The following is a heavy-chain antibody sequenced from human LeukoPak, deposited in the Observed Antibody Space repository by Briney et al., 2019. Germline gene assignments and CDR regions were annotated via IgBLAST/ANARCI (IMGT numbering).Heavy chain of an antibody. CDR1: GYTFASYG. CDR2: ISAYNGNT. CDR3: ASGSSYDSSGRGFDY. D-gene: IGHD3-22*01. J-gene: IGHJ4*02. V-gene: IGHV1-18*01. Sequence: ASVKVSCKASGYTFASYGISWVRQAPGQGLEWMGWISAYNGNTHYAQKLQGRVTMTRDTSISTAYMELSRLRFDDTAVYYCASGSSYDSSGRGFDYWGQGTLVTVSS.